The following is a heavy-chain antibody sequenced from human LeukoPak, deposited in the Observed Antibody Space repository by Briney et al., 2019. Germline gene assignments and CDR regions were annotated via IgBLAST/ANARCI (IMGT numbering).Heavy chain of an antibody. Sequence: GSLRLSCAASGFTFSSYAIKWGRQAPGKGLEWVSAIWGNGGSTYYADSVKGRFTISRDNSKNTLYLQMNSLRAEDTAVYYCAKDRSFGFYDSSGYYPDAFDIWGQGTMVTVSS. V-gene: IGHV3-23*01. CDR2: IWGNGGST. CDR1: GFTFSSYA. D-gene: IGHD3-22*01. J-gene: IGHJ3*02. CDR3: AKDRSFGFYDSSGYYPDAFDI.